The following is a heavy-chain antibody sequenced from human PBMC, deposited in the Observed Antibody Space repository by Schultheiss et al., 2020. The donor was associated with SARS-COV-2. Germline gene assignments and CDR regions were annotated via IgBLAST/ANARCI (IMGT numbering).Heavy chain of an antibody. CDR2: IQRGGNT. CDR3: AAGPSSVFDI. Sequence: GGSLRLSCEASGFTFSSYAMSWVRQAPGKGLEWVAVIQRGGNTYYAESVKGQFIISRDNSKNTFYLQMNSLRAEDTGIYYCAAGPSSVFDIWGQGTMVTVSS. J-gene: IGHJ3*02. CDR1: GFTFSSYA. V-gene: IGHV3-23*01.